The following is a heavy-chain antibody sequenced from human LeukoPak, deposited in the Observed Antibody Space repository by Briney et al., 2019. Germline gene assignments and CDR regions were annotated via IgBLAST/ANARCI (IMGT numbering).Heavy chain of an antibody. CDR3: AKDREWEPLGGAFDI. D-gene: IGHD1-26*01. J-gene: IGHJ3*02. V-gene: IGHV3-53*01. Sequence: GGSVTLLCAASGFPVSNYHMTWVRPAPGEGRVGVLTSYSGGSIYYADSVEGRCTISRDSSKNTFYLQIDSLRAEDTAVYYCAKDREWEPLGGAFDIWGQGTMVTVS. CDR1: GFPVSNYH. CDR2: SYSGGSI.